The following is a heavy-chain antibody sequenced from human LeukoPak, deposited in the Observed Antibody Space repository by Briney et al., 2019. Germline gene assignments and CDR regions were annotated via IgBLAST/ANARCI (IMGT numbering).Heavy chain of an antibody. CDR2: ISGSGGST. V-gene: IGHV3-23*01. CDR3: AKGHLGVPAAADD. Sequence: GGSLRLSCAASGFTFSSYAMSWVRQAPGKGLEWVSAISGSGGSTYYADSVKGRFTITKDNSKNMLYLQMNSLRAEDTAVYYCAKGHLGVPAAADDWGQGTLVTVSS. D-gene: IGHD2-2*01. CDR1: GFTFSSYA. J-gene: IGHJ4*02.